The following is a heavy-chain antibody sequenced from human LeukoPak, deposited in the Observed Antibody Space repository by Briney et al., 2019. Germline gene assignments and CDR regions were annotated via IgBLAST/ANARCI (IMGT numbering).Heavy chain of an antibody. V-gene: IGHV4-4*07. CDR1: GGSISSYH. J-gene: IGHJ4*02. CDR3: ARDYYDLLTGYYRFDY. CDR2: ISTSERT. Sequence: SETLSLTCTVSGGSISSYHWSWLRQPAGKGLEWIGHISTSERTNYNPSLKSRVTMSVDASKKQLSLKVSSVTAADTAVYYCARDYYDLLTGYYRFDYSGQGTLVTVSS. D-gene: IGHD3-9*01.